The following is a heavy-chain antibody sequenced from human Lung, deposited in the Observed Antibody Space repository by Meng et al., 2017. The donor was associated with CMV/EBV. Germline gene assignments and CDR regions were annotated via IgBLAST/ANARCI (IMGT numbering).Heavy chain of an antibody. CDR1: GFGFRNQG. V-gene: IGHV3-30*02. D-gene: IGHD1-1*01. CDR2: VQPDGVTK. J-gene: IGHJ6*03. CDR3: ANAWNYDMVA. Sequence: GESXKISCAASGFGFRNQGMHWVRQGPGKGLEWVASVQPDGVTKEYGNSVKGRFTISRDKFKNTLSLQMNGLRSDDTVVYFCANAWNYDMVAWGQGTTVTVSS.